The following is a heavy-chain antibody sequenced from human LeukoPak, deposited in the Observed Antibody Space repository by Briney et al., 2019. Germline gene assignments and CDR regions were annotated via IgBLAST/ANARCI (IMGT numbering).Heavy chain of an antibody. CDR1: GYTFTSYD. CDR3: ARGLDSSGWYNYYYYYGMDV. Sequence: ASVTVSCKAPGYTFTSYDINWVRQATGQGLEWMGWMNPNSGNTGYAQKFQGRVTMTRNTSISTAYMELSSLRSEDTAVYYCARGLDSSGWYNYYYYYGMDVWGQGTTVTVSS. V-gene: IGHV1-8*01. D-gene: IGHD6-19*01. CDR2: MNPNSGNT. J-gene: IGHJ6*02.